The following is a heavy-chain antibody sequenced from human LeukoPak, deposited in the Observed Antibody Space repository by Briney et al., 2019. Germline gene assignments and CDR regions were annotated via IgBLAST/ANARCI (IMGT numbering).Heavy chain of an antibody. J-gene: IGHJ4*02. Sequence: PGGSLRLSCAASGFTFDDYAMHWVRQAPGKGLEWVSLISGDGGSTYYADSVKGRFTISRDNSKNSLYLQMNSLRTEDTALYYCAKGAVAFGGVIVLFDYWGQGTLVTVSS. V-gene: IGHV3-43*02. CDR3: AKGAVAFGGVIVLFDY. CDR2: ISGDGGST. CDR1: GFTFDDYA. D-gene: IGHD3-16*02.